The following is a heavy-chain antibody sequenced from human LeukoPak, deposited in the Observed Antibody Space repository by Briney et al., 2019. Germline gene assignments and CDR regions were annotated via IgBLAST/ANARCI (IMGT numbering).Heavy chain of an antibody. CDR2: IIPIFGTA. V-gene: IGHV1-69*05. CDR1: GYTFTGYY. J-gene: IGHJ3*02. CDR3: ARDGENDAFDI. Sequence: SVKVSCKASGYTFTGYYMHWVRQAPGQGLEWMGRIIPIFGTANYAQKFQGRVTITTDESTSTAYMELSSLRSEDTAMYYCARDGENDAFDIWGQGTMVTVSS.